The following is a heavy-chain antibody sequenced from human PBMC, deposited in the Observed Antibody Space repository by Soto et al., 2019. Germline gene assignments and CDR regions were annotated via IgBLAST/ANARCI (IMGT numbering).Heavy chain of an antibody. CDR2: ISYDGANK. CDR1: GFTFSVYG. J-gene: IGHJ4*02. V-gene: IGHV3-30*18. D-gene: IGHD3-10*01. Sequence: QVQLVESGGGVVQPGRSLRLSCAASGFTFSVYGMHWVRQAPGKGLEWVALISYDGANKYYADSVKGRFTISRENSKNTVDLQMTSIGAEDTAVYYCAKEAGSGNYYTPYPGDYWGQGTLVTVSS. CDR3: AKEAGSGNYYTPYPGDY.